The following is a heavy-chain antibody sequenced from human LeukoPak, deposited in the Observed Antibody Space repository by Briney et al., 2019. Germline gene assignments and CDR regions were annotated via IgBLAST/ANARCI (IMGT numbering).Heavy chain of an antibody. CDR1: EFSLSTSGVG. CDR3: AHRRGMGGYGSGIYATEWYFDL. Sequence: SGPTLVKPTHTLTLTSTFSEFSLSTSGVGVDWIRQTTGKALEWLALLYWNDDKRYSPSLKSTLTITKDTSKNQVVITSTNMDPVDTATYYCAHRRGMGGYGSGIYATEWYFDLWGRGTLVTVSS. D-gene: IGHD3-10*01. CDR2: LYWNDDK. J-gene: IGHJ2*01. V-gene: IGHV2-5*01.